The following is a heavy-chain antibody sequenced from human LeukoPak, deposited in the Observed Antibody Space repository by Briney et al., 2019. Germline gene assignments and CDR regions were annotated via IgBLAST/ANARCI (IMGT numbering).Heavy chain of an antibody. Sequence: PSETLSLTRTVSGGSISSYYWSWIRQPAGKGLEWIGRIYTSGSTNFNPSLKSRVTMSVDTSKNQFSLKLSSVTAADTAVYYCARFSYDSSGYYSFDYWGQGTLVTVSS. CDR1: GGSISSYY. D-gene: IGHD3-22*01. CDR3: ARFSYDSSGYYSFDY. V-gene: IGHV4-4*07. CDR2: IYTSGST. J-gene: IGHJ4*02.